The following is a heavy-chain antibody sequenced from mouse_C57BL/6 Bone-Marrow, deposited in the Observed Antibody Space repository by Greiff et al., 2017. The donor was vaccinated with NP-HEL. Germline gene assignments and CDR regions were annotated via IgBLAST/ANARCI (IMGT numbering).Heavy chain of an antibody. CDR3: TRPYYSNWGCAY. V-gene: IGHV1-15*01. CDR2: IDPETGGT. CDR1: GYTFTDYE. D-gene: IGHD2-5*01. J-gene: IGHJ3*01. Sequence: QVQLQQSGAELVRPGASVTLSCKASGYTFTDYEMHWVKQTPVHGLEWIGAIDPETGGTAYNQKFKGKAILTADKSSSTAYMELRSLTSEDSAVYYCTRPYYSNWGCAYWGQGTLVTVSA.